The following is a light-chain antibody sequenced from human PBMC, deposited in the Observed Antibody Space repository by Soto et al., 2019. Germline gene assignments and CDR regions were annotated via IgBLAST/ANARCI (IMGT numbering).Light chain of an antibody. CDR2: DAS. CDR3: QQRSNWPFSLT. V-gene: IGKV3-11*01. J-gene: IGKJ4*01. Sequence: EIVLTQSPATLSLSPGERATLSCRASQSVSSYLAWYQQKPGQAPRLLIYDASNRATGIPARFSGSGSGTDVTLTISSLEPEDFAVYYCQQRSNWPFSLTFGGGTKVEIK. CDR1: QSVSSY.